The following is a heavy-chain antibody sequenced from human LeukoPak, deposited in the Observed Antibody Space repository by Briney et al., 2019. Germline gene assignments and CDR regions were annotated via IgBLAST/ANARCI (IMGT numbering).Heavy chain of an antibody. CDR2: NSYSGSS. CDR1: GGSITIGDYS. J-gene: IGHJ4*02. CDR3: ARAPGGPYYDTSGYYVDY. D-gene: IGHD3-22*01. V-gene: IGHV4-30-4*08. Sequence: SETLSLTCTVSGGSITIGDYSWSWIRQPPGKGLEWIGSNSYSGSSYCNPSLKSRVTISVDTSKNQFSLKLTSVTAADTAVYYCARAPGGPYYDTSGYYVDYWGQGTLVTVSS.